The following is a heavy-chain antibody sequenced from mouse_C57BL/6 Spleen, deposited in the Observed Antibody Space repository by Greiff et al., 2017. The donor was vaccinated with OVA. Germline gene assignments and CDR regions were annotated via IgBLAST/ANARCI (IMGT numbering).Heavy chain of an antibody. J-gene: IGHJ4*01. CDR2: ISSGSSTI. CDR3: ARRDYDVNAMDY. V-gene: IGHV5-17*01. CDR1: GFTFSDYG. Sequence: EVMLVESGGGLVKPGGSLKLSCAASGFTFSDYGMHWVRQAPEKGLEWVAYISSGSSTIYYADTVKGRFTISRDNAKNTLFLQMTSLRSEDTAMYYCARRDYDVNAMDYWGQGTSVTVSS. D-gene: IGHD2-4*01.